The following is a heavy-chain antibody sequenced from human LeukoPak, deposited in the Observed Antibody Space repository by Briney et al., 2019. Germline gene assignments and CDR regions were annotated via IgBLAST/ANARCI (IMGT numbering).Heavy chain of an antibody. Sequence: GGSLRLSCAASGFTFSNAWMSWVRQASGKGLEWVGRIKSKTDGGTTDYAAPVKGRFTISRDDSKNTLYLQMNSLKTEDTAVYYCTTDLEYYYDSSGYYFYYWGQGTLVTVSS. V-gene: IGHV3-15*01. CDR3: TTDLEYYYDSSGYYFYY. CDR2: IKSKTDGGTT. J-gene: IGHJ4*02. CDR1: GFTFSNAW. D-gene: IGHD3-22*01.